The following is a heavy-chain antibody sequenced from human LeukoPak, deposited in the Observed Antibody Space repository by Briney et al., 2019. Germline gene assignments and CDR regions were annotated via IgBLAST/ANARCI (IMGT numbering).Heavy chain of an antibody. Sequence: ASVKVSCKASGYTFTSYDINWVRQATGQGLEWMGWMNPNSGNTGYAQKFQGRVTVTRNTSISTAYMELSSLRSEDTAVYYCARLRYFDWLLSRVYYFDYWGQGTLVTVSS. CDR2: MNPNSGNT. CDR1: GYTFTSYD. V-gene: IGHV1-8*01. J-gene: IGHJ4*02. D-gene: IGHD3-9*01. CDR3: ARLRYFDWLLSRVYYFDY.